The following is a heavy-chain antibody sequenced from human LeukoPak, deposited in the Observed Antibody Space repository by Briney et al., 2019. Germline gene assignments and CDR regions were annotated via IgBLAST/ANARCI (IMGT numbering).Heavy chain of an antibody. V-gene: IGHV5-51*01. D-gene: IGHD3-22*01. CDR1: GYSFTSYW. CDR2: IYPGDSDT. J-gene: IGHJ6*02. CDR3: ARHLIFYYDSSGYRLSPGMDV. Sequence: GESLKISCKGSGYSFTSYWIGWVRQMPGKGLEWMGTIYPGDSDTRYSPSFQGQVTISADKSISTAYLQWSSLKASDTAMYYCARHLIFYYDSSGYRLSPGMDVWGQGTTVTVSS.